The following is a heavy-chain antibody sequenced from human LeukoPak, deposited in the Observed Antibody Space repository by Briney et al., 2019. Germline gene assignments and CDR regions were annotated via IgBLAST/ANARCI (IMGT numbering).Heavy chain of an antibody. D-gene: IGHD3-10*02. CDR2: ISGSGGNT. Sequence: PGGSLRLSCAASGFTFSSYTMSWVRQAPGKGLEWVSAISGSGGNTYYADSVKGRFTISRDNSKNTLYLQMNSLRAEDTAVYYCAKALFGITYYFDYWGQGTLVTVSS. V-gene: IGHV3-23*01. CDR1: GFTFSSYT. J-gene: IGHJ4*02. CDR3: AKALFGITYYFDY.